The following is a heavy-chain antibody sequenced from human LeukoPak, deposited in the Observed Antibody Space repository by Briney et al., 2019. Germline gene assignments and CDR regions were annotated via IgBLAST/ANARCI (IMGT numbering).Heavy chain of an antibody. V-gene: IGHV4-39*07. J-gene: IGHJ2*01. Sequence: SETLSLTCTVSSGSVSSGSNYWSRIRQPPGKGLEWIGEINHSGATNYNPSLKSRVTISVDTSKNQFSLKLSSVTAADTGVYYCATARDGGYWYFDLWGRGTLVTVSS. CDR3: ATARDGGYWYFDL. CDR2: INHSGAT. D-gene: IGHD2-21*01. CDR1: SGSVSSGSNY.